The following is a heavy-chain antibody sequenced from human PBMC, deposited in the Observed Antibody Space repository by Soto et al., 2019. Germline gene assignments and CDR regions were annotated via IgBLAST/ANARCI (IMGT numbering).Heavy chain of an antibody. CDR3: AREVGAPSGWLDP. Sequence: EVQLSESGGRLGQPGGSLRLSCAASGFTFTNYAMTWVRQSPGKGLQWVSGISATGGLKYYADSVQGRFTISRDNSKNTLYLQMDNLRDDDTAIYYCAREVGAPSGWLDPWGQRTQVTVSS. J-gene: IGHJ5*02. CDR2: ISATGGLK. V-gene: IGHV3-23*01. D-gene: IGHD1-26*01. CDR1: GFTFTNYA.